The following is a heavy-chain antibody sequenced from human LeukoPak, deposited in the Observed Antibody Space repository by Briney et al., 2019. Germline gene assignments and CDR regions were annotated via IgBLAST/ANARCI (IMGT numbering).Heavy chain of an antibody. D-gene: IGHD3-10*01. CDR1: GFTFDDYA. CDR2: ISWNSGSI. V-gene: IGHV3-9*01. CDR3: AKDIFTMVRGVVDY. Sequence: GGSLRLSCAASGFTFDDYAMHWVRQAPGKGLEWVSGISWNSGSIGYADSVKGRFTVSRDNAKNSLYLQMNSLRAEDTALYYCAKDIFTMVRGVVDYWGQGTLVTVSS. J-gene: IGHJ4*02.